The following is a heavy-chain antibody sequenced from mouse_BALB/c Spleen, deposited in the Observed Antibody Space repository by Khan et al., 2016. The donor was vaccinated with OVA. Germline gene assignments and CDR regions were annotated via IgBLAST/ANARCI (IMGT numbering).Heavy chain of an antibody. J-gene: IGHJ3*01. Sequence: EVELVESGGGLVKPGGSLKLSCTASGFTFSAFAMSWVRQTPEKRLDWVASISSGGTTYYPDILKGRFTISRDTARNILYLQMSSLRYEDTAMYHGAREVYGSNYAWVAYWGQGTLVTVSA. V-gene: IGHV5-6-5*01. CDR3: AREVYGSNYAWVAY. CDR2: ISSGGTT. D-gene: IGHD1-1*01. CDR1: GFTFSAFA.